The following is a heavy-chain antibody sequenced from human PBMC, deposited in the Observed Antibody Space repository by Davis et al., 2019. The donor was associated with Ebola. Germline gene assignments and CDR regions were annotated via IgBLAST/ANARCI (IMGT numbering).Heavy chain of an antibody. CDR1: GGSFSGYY. CDR3: ARSLDYYYYMDV. J-gene: IGHJ6*03. Sequence: PSETLSLTCAVYGGSFSGYYWSWIRQPPGKGLEWIGEINHSGSTNYNPSLKSRVTISVDTSKNQLSLKVSSVTAADTAVYYCARSLDYYYYMDVWGKGTTVTVSS. V-gene: IGHV4-34*01. CDR2: INHSGST.